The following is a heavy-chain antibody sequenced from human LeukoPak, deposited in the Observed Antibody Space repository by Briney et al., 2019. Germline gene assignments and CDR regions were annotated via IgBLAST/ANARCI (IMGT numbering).Heavy chain of an antibody. CDR1: GGTFSSYA. CDR3: ARVDIVVVPAAMNWYYYGMDV. V-gene: IGHV1-69*01. Sequence: ASVKVSCKASGGTFSSYAISWVRQAPGQELEWMGGIIPIFGTANYVQKFQGRVTITADESTSTAYMELSSLRSEDTAVYYCARVDIVVVPAAMNWYYYGMDVWGQGTTVTVSS. D-gene: IGHD2-2*01. CDR2: IIPIFGTA. J-gene: IGHJ6*02.